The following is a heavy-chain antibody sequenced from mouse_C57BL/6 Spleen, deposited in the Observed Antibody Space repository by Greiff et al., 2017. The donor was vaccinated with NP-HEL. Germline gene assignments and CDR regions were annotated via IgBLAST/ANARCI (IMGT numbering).Heavy chain of an antibody. CDR3: ARRKLRGYLDY. V-gene: IGHV1-26*01. Sequence: LVESGASVKISCKASGYTFTDYYMNLVKQSHGKSLEWIGDINPNNGGTSYNQKFKGKATSTVDKSSSTAYMELRSLTSEDSAVYYCARRKLRGYLDYWGQGTTLTVSS. D-gene: IGHD2-4*01. CDR2: INPNNGGT. CDR1: GYTFTDYY. J-gene: IGHJ2*01.